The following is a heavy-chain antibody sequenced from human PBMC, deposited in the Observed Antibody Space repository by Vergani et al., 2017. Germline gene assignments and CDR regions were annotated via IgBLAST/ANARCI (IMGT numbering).Heavy chain of an antibody. D-gene: IGHD2-2*01. Sequence: EVQLLESGGGLVQPGGSLRISCAASGFNFNNYGMSWVRQCPGKGLEWVSAINGGRTYYADSVKDRFTISTDNFKNTLYLQMMSLRAEDTAVYYCAKEGKSSTPFVADWGQGTLVAVSS. V-gene: IGHV3-23*01. CDR2: INGGRT. CDR3: AKEGKSSTPFVAD. J-gene: IGHJ4*02. CDR1: GFNFNNYG.